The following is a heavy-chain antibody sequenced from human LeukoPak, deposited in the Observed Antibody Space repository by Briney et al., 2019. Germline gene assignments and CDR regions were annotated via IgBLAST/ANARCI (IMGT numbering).Heavy chain of an antibody. CDR2: ISSSSSYI. CDR3: ARNPIYSGYDRAIDP. D-gene: IGHD5-12*01. CDR1: GFTFSSYS. V-gene: IGHV3-21*01. J-gene: IGHJ5*02. Sequence: KPGGSLRLSXAASGFTFSSYSMNWVRQAPGKGLEWVSSISSSSSYIYYADSVKGRFTISRDNAKNSLYLQMNSLRAEDTAMYYCARNPIYSGYDRAIDPWGQGTLVTVSS.